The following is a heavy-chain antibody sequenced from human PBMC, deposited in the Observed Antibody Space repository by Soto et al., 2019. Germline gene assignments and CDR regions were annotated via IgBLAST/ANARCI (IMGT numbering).Heavy chain of an antibody. CDR1: GFSFSTYG. Sequence: EMQLLESGGGLVQPGGSLRLSCAVSGFSFSTYGVTWVRQAPGKGLEWVCGVSGGSGVTHYADSVKGRFTITGDDSKNTLYLQMTSLRVDDTAMYYCARDSVTRVSSDIPGMDVWGQGTTVSVSS. V-gene: IGHV3-23*01. CDR2: VSGGSGVT. CDR3: ARDSVTRVSSDIPGMDV. D-gene: IGHD3-10*01. J-gene: IGHJ6*02.